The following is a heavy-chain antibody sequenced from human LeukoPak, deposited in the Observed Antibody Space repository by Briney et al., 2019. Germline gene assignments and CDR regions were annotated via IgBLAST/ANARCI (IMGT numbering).Heavy chain of an antibody. D-gene: IGHD2-2*01. CDR2: ISSSSSYI. Sequence: PGGSLRLSCAASGFTFSSYSMNWVCQAPGKGLEWVSSISSSSSYIYYADPVKGRFTISRDNAKNSLYLQMNSLRAEDTAVYYCARDQADIVVVPASFFDYWGQGTLVTVSS. CDR1: GFTFSSYS. V-gene: IGHV3-21*01. CDR3: ARDQADIVVVPASFFDY. J-gene: IGHJ4*02.